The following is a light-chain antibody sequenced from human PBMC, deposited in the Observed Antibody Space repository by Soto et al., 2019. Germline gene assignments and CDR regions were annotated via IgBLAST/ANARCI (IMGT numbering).Light chain of an antibody. CDR3: SSYTSSTTVV. CDR1: SSDIGDYNY. V-gene: IGLV2-14*01. J-gene: IGLJ2*01. Sequence: QSALTQPASVSGSPGQSITISCTGTSSDIGDYNYVSWYQHHPGKAPKLMIYDVSNRPSGVSNRFSGSKSGNTASLTISGLQAEDVADYYCSSYTSSTTVVFGGGTKVTVL. CDR2: DVS.